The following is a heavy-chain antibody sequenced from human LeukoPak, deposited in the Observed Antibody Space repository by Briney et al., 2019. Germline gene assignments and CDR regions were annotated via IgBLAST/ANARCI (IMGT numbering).Heavy chain of an antibody. CDR1: GYIFTTYD. CDR3: AREVRDSSGWSYFDY. Sequence: ASVKVSCKASGYIFTTYDICWVRQAPGQGLEWMGWISPYNANTNYAKKFQGRVTMSTDTSTSTAYMDLRSLKSDDTAVYYCAREVRDSSGWSYFDYWGQGSLVTVS. V-gene: IGHV1-18*01. CDR2: ISPYNANT. D-gene: IGHD6-19*01. J-gene: IGHJ4*02.